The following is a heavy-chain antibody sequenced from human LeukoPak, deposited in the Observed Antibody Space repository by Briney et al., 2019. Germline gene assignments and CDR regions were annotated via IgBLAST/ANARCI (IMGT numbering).Heavy chain of an antibody. J-gene: IGHJ4*02. CDR2: IKQDGSEK. Sequence: GGSLRLSCAASGFTFSNYWMSWVRQAPGKGLEWVANIKQDGSEKYYVDSVKGRFAISRDNAKNSVYLQMNSLRAEDTAVYYCVRDPVGNYGSGTYHPSWGQGTLVTVSS. CDR1: GFTFSNYW. V-gene: IGHV3-7*01. D-gene: IGHD3-10*01. CDR3: VRDPVGNYGSGTYHPS.